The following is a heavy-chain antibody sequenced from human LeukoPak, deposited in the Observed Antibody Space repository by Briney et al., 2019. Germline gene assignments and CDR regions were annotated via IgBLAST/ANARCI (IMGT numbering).Heavy chain of an antibody. CDR3: ARECFTDTVGLPGY. CDR2: ISDNGGST. Sequence: GGSLRLSCAASGFSFGTYARHWVRQAPGKGLEFVSAISDNGGSTYYANSVKGRFTISRDNSKNTLYLQMGSLRAEDMAVYFCARECFTDTVGLPGYWGQGALVTVSS. D-gene: IGHD1-26*01. CDR1: GFSFGTYA. J-gene: IGHJ4*02. V-gene: IGHV3-64*01.